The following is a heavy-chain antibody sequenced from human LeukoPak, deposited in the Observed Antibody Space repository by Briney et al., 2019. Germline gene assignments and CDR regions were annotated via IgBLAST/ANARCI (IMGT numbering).Heavy chain of an antibody. D-gene: IGHD6-19*01. V-gene: IGHV3-9*01. CDR1: GFTFDDYA. CDR2: ISWNSGSI. Sequence: GRSLRLSCAASGFTFDDYAMHWVRQAPGKGLEWVSGISWNSGSIGYADSVKGRFTISRDNAKNSLYLQMNSLRAEDTALYYCAKDIFEDSSGLCHLDYWGQGTLVTVSS. J-gene: IGHJ4*02. CDR3: AKDIFEDSSGLCHLDY.